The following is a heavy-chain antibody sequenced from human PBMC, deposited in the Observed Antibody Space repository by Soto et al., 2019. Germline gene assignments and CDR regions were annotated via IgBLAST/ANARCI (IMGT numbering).Heavy chain of an antibody. V-gene: IGHV4-59*01. CDR3: ARVNLGGITTSGMDY. J-gene: IGHJ4*02. CDR2: IYYSGSA. Sequence: SETLSLTCSVSVGSFSSYYWSWVRQPPGKGLEWVGYIYYSGSANYNPSLKSRVTTSIDTSKNQLSLKLSSVTAADTAMYYCARVNLGGITTSGMDYWGRGTLVTVSS. CDR1: VGSFSSYY. D-gene: IGHD6-13*01.